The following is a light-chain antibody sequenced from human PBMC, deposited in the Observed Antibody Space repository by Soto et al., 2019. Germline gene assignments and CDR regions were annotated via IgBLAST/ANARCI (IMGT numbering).Light chain of an antibody. Sequence: QSALTQPASVTESRGQSTTISCTGTSSDVGGYNYVSWYQQHPGKAPKLMIYDVSNRPSGVSNRFSGSKSGNTASLTISGLQAEDEADYYCSSYTSSSTRVFGTGTKVTVL. V-gene: IGLV2-14*01. CDR3: SSYTSSSTRV. CDR2: DVS. CDR1: SSDVGGYNY. J-gene: IGLJ1*01.